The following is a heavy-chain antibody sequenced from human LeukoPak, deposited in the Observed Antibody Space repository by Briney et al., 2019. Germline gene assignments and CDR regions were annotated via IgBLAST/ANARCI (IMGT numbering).Heavy chain of an antibody. D-gene: IGHD2-8*01. CDR3: ARLLNNGNASDPDTFDM. V-gene: IGHV4-59*08. J-gene: IGHJ3*02. CDR1: GGSISRHY. CDR2: ISYTGST. Sequence: SETLSLTCSVSGGSISRHYWSWVRQPPGKELEWIGYISYTGSTRYNPSFQSRVTISLDTSKTHFSLKLTSVTAADTAVYYCARLLNNGNASDPDTFDMWGPGTMVTVSS.